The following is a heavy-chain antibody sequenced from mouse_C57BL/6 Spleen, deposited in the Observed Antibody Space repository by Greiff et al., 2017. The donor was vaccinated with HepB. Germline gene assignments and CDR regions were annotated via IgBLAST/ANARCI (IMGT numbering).Heavy chain of an antibody. CDR3: ARKKPYYYAMDY. J-gene: IGHJ4*01. CDR1: GFSLTSYG. CDR2: IWSGGST. Sequence: QVQLKESGPGLVQPSQSLSITCTVSGFSLTSYGVHWVRQSPGKGLEWLGVIWSGGSTDYNAAFISRLSISKDNSKSQVFFKMNSLQADDTAIYYCARKKPYYYAMDYWGQGTSVTVSS. V-gene: IGHV2-2*01.